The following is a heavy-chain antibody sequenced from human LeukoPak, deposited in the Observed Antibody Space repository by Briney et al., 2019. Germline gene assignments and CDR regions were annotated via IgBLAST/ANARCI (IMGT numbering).Heavy chain of an antibody. V-gene: IGHV3-64D*09. D-gene: IGHD3-22*01. J-gene: IGHJ4*02. Sequence: GGSLRLSCSASGFTFSSYAMHWVRQAPGKGLEYVSAISSNGGSTYYADSVKGRFTISRDNSKNTPYLQMSSLRAEDTAVYYCVKDREYYYDSSGYFDYWGQGTLVTVSS. CDR2: ISSNGGST. CDR3: VKDREYYYDSSGYFDY. CDR1: GFTFSSYA.